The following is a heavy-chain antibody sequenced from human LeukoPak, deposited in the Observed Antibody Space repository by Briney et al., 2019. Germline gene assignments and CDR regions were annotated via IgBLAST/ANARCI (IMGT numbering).Heavy chain of an antibody. V-gene: IGHV3-74*01. CDR3: ATKQWLAPPPDS. Sequence: PGGSLRLSCAASGFTFSKYWMLWVRQAPGKGLECVSRINTDGTVTTYADSVKGRFTVPRDNADNTMFLQMNSVRDEDTAVYYCATKQWLAPPPDSWGQGTPVTVSS. CDR2: INTDGTVT. CDR1: GFTFSKYW. D-gene: IGHD6-19*01. J-gene: IGHJ4*02.